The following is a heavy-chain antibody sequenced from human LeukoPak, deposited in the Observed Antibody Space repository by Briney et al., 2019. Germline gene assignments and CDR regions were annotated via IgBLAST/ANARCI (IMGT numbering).Heavy chain of an antibody. CDR3: ANRQYQLLRSASYYYYYMDV. D-gene: IGHD2-2*01. J-gene: IGHJ6*03. CDR2: IIPIFGTA. CDR1: GGTFSSYA. V-gene: IGHV1-69*13. Sequence: SVKVSCKASGGTFSSYAISWVRQAPGQGLEWMGGIIPIFGTANYAQKFQGRVTITADESTSTAYMELSSLRSEDTAVYYRANRQYQLLRSASYYYYYMDVWGKGTTVTVSS.